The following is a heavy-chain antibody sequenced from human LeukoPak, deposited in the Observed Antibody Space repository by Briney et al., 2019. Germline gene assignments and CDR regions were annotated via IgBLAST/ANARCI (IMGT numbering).Heavy chain of an antibody. CDR1: GFTFSSYG. CDR2: IRYDGSNK. D-gene: IGHD4-17*01. CDR3: ARHNDYGDYFLDY. Sequence: PGGSLRLSCAASGFTFSSYGMHWVRQAPGKGLEWVAYIRYDGSNKYYEDSMKGRFTISRDNSKNTLYLQMNSLRAEDTAVYYCARHNDYGDYFLDYWGQGTLVTVSS. J-gene: IGHJ4*02. V-gene: IGHV3-30*02.